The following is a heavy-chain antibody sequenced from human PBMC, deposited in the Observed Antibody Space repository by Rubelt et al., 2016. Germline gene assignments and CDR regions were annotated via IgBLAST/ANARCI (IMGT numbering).Heavy chain of an antibody. J-gene: IGHJ3*02. CDR1: GGSISSSSYY. D-gene: IGHD1-26*01. V-gene: IGHV4-39*07. CDR3: ARETTPYRRIRHGAFDI. Sequence: QLQLQESGPGLVKPSETLSLTCTVSGGSISSSSYYWGWIRQPPGKGLEWIGSLYYSGRTDYNPSLKSRIPVSIDTAKNQCSLRRSRVAAADTAVYYCARETTPYRRIRHGAFDIWGQGTRATVSS. CDR2: LYYSGRT.